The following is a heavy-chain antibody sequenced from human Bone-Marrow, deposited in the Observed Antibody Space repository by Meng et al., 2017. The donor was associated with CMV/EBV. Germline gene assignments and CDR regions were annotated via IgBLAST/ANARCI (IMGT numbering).Heavy chain of an antibody. CDR3: ARGDTPYYYDSSGYRKVFDY. V-gene: IGHV3-30-3*01. CDR1: GFTFSSYA. CDR2: ISYDGSNK. J-gene: IGHJ4*02. Sequence: GGSLRLSCAASGFTFSSYAMHWVRQAPGKGLEWVAVISYDGSNKYYADSVKGRFTISRDNSKNTLYLQMNSLRAEDTAVYYCARGDTPYYYDSSGYRKVFDYWGQGPLVTGSS. D-gene: IGHD3-22*01.